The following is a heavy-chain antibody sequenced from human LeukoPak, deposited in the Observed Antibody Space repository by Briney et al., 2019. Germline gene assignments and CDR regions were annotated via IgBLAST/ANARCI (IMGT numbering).Heavy chain of an antibody. D-gene: IGHD3-9*01. CDR2: IIPIFGTA. CDR1: GGTFSSYA. Sequence: ASVKVSCKASGGTFSSYAISWVRQAPGQGLEWMGGIIPIFGTANYAQKFQGRVTITTDESTSTAYMELSGLRSEDTAVYYCARVNYDILTGYRHYYYYMDVWGKGTTVTVSS. J-gene: IGHJ6*03. CDR3: ARVNYDILTGYRHYYYYMDV. V-gene: IGHV1-69*05.